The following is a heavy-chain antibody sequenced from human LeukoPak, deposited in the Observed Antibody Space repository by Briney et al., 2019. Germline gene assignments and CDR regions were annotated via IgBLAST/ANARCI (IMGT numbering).Heavy chain of an antibody. J-gene: IGHJ4*02. D-gene: IGHD5-12*01. V-gene: IGHV3-23*01. Sequence: GSLRLSCAASGFTLSNYAMNWVRQAPGKGLEWVAVLIGSSGATDYADSVKGRFTISRDNSKNTLFLQMNSLRAEDTAIYYCAKGAYDYIEIAYFDSWGQGALVTVSS. CDR3: AKGAYDYIEIAYFDS. CDR2: LIGSSGAT. CDR1: GFTLSNYA.